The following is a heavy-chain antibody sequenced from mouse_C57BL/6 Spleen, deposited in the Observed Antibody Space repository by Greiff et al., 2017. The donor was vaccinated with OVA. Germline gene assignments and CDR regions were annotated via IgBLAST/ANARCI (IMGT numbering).Heavy chain of an antibody. CDR2: IHPNSGST. V-gene: IGHV1-64*01. CDR3: ARGGLYGNYADFDY. D-gene: IGHD2-1*01. CDR1: GYTFTSYW. Sequence: VQLQQSGAELVKPGASVKLSCKASGYTFTSYWMHWVKQRPGQGLEWIGMIHPNSGSTNYNEKFKSKATLTVDKSASTAYMQLSSLTSEDSAVYYCARGGLYGNYADFDYWGQGTTLTVSS. J-gene: IGHJ2*01.